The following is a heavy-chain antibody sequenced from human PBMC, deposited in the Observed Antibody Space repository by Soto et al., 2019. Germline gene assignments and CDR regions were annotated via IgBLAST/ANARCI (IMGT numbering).Heavy chain of an antibody. V-gene: IGHV4-31*03. CDR1: GYSMERSGDY. J-gene: IGHJ5*02. CDR3: ARELLAPTRGWFAP. Sequence: QVQLQESGPGLVKPSQTLSLACSVTGYSMERSGDYWSWIRQLPGQGLEWLGYIFFSGTTYYNPSFKSRVIMSVDTSRNQFFLNLTAVTAADTGVYYCARELLAPTRGWFAPWGQGTLVRVSS. CDR2: IFFSGTT. D-gene: IGHD2-8*02.